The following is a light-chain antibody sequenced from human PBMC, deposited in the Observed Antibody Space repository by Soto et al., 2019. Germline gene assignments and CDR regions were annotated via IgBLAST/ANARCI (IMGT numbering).Light chain of an antibody. J-gene: IGLJ2*01. CDR2: EVS. V-gene: IGLV2-14*01. CDR1: SSDIGVYKY. CDR3: SSYTSSSTVV. Sequence: QSALTQPASVSGSPGQSITISCTGTSSDIGVYKYVSWYQQHPGKAPNLMIYEVSNRPSGVSNRFSGSKSGNTASLTISGLQAEDEADYYCSSYTSSSTVVFGGGPKLTV.